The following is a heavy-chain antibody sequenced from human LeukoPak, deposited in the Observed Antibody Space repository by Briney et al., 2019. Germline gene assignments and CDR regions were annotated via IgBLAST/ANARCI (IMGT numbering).Heavy chain of an antibody. CDR3: AKVGSSSWYSFDY. D-gene: IGHD6-13*01. V-gene: IGHV3-23*01. Sequence: GRSLRLSCAASGFTFSSYAMHWVRQAPGKGLEWVSAISGSGGSTYYADSVKGRFTISRDNSKNTLYLQMNSLRAEDTAVYYCAKVGSSSWYSFDYWGQGTLVTVSS. CDR2: ISGSGGST. CDR1: GFTFSSYA. J-gene: IGHJ4*02.